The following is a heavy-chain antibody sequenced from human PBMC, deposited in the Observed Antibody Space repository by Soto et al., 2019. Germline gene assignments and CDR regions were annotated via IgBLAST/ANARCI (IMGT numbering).Heavy chain of an antibody. V-gene: IGHV4-31*03. D-gene: IGHD1-26*01. CDR3: AREASGSYFDFDY. J-gene: IGHJ4*02. CDR2: IYYSGST. Sequence: QVQLQESGPGLVKPSQTLSLTCTVSGGSISSGGYYWSCIRQHPGKGLEWIGYIYYSGSTYYNPSLKSRVTISVDTSKNQFSLKLSSVTAADTAVYYCAREASGSYFDFDYWGQGTLVTVSS. CDR1: GGSISSGGYY.